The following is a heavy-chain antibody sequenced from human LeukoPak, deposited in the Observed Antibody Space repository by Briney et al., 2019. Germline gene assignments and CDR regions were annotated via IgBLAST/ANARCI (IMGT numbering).Heavy chain of an antibody. D-gene: IGHD6-19*01. CDR1: GFTFSSYW. CDR2: INSDGSST. J-gene: IGHJ4*02. V-gene: IGHV3-74*01. CDR3: ARSAVAGTSLIFYDY. Sequence: PGGSLRLSCAASGFTFSSYWMYWVRQAPGKGLVWVSHINSDGSSTTYAASVKGRFTISRDNAKNTLYLQTNSLRAEDTAVYYCARSAVAGTSLIFYDYWGQGALVTVSS.